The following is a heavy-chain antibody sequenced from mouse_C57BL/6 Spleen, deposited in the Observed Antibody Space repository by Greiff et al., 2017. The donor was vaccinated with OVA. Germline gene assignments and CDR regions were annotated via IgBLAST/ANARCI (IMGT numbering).Heavy chain of an antibody. D-gene: IGHD1-2*01. CDR2: IYPGSGNT. Sequence: QVQLQQSGAELVRPGASVKLSCKASGYTFTDYYINWVKQRPGQGLEWIARIYPGSGNTYYNEKFKGKATLTAEKSSSTAYMQLSSLTSEDSAVYFCARSGLLRHYFDYWGQGTTLTVSS. J-gene: IGHJ2*01. V-gene: IGHV1-76*01. CDR3: ARSGLLRHYFDY. CDR1: GYTFTDYY.